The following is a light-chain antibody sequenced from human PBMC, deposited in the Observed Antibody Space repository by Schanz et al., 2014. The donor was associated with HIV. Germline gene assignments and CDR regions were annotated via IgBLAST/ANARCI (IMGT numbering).Light chain of an antibody. Sequence: SSELTQPPSVSVAPGKTAMITCGGNNIGGESVHWYQQKPGQAPVVVIYYDSDRPSGIPERFSGSNSGNTATLTISRVEAGDEADYYCQVWDSSSDHLNWVFGGGTKLTVL. CDR2: YDS. V-gene: IGLV3-21*04. CDR1: NIGGES. J-gene: IGLJ3*02. CDR3: QVWDSSSDHLNWV.